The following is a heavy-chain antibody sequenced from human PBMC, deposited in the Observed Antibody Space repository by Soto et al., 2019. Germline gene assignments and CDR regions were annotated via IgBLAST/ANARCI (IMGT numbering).Heavy chain of an antibody. D-gene: IGHD2-15*01. CDR3: ARGVVVVAATPSYFDL. Sequence: QVQLQESGPGLVKPSETLSLTCTVSGGSISSYYWSWIRQPPGKGLEWIGYIYYSGSTNYNPSLKSRVTISVDTSKNQFSLKLSSVTAADTAVYYCARGVVVVAATPSYFDLWGRGTLVTVSS. CDR2: IYYSGST. V-gene: IGHV4-59*01. J-gene: IGHJ2*01. CDR1: GGSISSYY.